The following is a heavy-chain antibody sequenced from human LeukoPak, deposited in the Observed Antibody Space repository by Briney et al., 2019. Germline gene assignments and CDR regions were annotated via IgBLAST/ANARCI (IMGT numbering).Heavy chain of an antibody. D-gene: IGHD3-9*01. Sequence: GGSLRLSCAASGFTFSSYSMNWVRQAPGKGLEWVSSISSSSSYIYYADSVKGRFTISRDNAKDSLYLQMNSLRAEDTAVYYCASRRGLRYFDWSPNDAFDIWGQGTMVTVSS. J-gene: IGHJ3*02. V-gene: IGHV3-21*01. CDR2: ISSSSSYI. CDR1: GFTFSSYS. CDR3: ASRRGLRYFDWSPNDAFDI.